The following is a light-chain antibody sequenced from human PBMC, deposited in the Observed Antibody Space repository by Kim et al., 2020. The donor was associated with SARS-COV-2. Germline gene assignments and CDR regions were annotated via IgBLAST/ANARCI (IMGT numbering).Light chain of an antibody. CDR2: AAS. V-gene: IGKV1-39*01. Sequence: DIQMTQSPSSLAASVGDRVTIACRASQSISTYLNWYQQKPGKAPKLLIYAASSLQSGVPSRFSGSGSGTDFTLTISSLQPEDFATYYCQQSHTTPLLTFGGGTMVDIK. CDR1: QSISTY. J-gene: IGKJ4*01. CDR3: QQSHTTPLLT.